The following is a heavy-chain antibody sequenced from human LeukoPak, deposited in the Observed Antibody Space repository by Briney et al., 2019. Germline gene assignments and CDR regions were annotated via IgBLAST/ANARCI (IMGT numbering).Heavy chain of an antibody. Sequence: GGSLRLSCAASGFTSGSYSMNWVRQAPGKGLEWVSSISSSSSYIYYADSVKGRFTISRDNAKNSLYLQMNSLRAEDTAVYYCARGDIVVVPAATGYWGQGTLVTVSS. V-gene: IGHV3-21*01. CDR2: ISSSSSYI. CDR3: ARGDIVVVPAATGY. CDR1: GFTSGSYS. J-gene: IGHJ4*02. D-gene: IGHD2-2*01.